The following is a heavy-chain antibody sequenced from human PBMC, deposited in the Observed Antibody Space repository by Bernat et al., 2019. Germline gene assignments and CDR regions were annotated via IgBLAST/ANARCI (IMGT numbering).Heavy chain of an antibody. V-gene: IGHV3-66*01. CDR2: IYSGGSA. Sequence: VQLVESGGGLVQPGGSLRLSCAASGFTVSSNYMSWVRQAPGKGLEWVSVIYSGGSAYYADSVRSRFTISRDHSKNTLFLQMNSLKTEDTAVYYCTTGVPYSSSTLDYWGQGTLVTVSS. CDR3: TTGVPYSSSTLDY. CDR1: GFTVSSNY. D-gene: IGHD6-6*01. J-gene: IGHJ4*02.